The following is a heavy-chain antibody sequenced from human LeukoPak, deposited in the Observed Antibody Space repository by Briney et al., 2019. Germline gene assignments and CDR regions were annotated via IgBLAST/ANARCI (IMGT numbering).Heavy chain of an antibody. V-gene: IGHV1-46*01. CDR2: ISPNNGST. J-gene: IGHJ4*02. D-gene: IGHD6-19*01. CDR1: GYTFTSYF. CDR3: ARTASAGTLGGVDGY. Sequence: GASVKASCKASGYTFTSYFMHWVRQAPGQGLEWMGIISPNNGSTSYAQKFQGRVTMTRDMSTSTVYMELSSLRSEDTAVYYCARTASAGTLGGVDGYWGQGTLVTVSS.